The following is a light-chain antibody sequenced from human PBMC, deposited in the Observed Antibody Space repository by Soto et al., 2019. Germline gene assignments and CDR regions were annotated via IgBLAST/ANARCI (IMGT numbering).Light chain of an antibody. Sequence: EIVLTQSPGTLSLSPGERATLSCWASKSVTNKCLSWYQQKPGQAPRLLVYGASSRATGIPDRFSGSVSGTYFTLTISRLEPEDFAVYDCQHYGRSYTCGQGTKLVIK. CDR1: KSVTNKC. V-gene: IGKV3-20*01. J-gene: IGKJ2*01. CDR2: GAS. CDR3: QHYGRSYT.